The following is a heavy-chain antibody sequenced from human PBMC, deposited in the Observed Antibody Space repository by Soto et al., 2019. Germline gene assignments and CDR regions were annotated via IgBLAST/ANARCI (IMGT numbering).Heavy chain of an antibody. Sequence: SETLSLTCTVSGGSISSYYWSWIRQPAGKGLEWIGRIYTSGSTNYNPSLKSRVTMSVDTSKNQFSLKLSSVTAADTAVYYCARAGVYYYGSGRLRFPGWFDPWGQGALVTVSS. D-gene: IGHD3-10*01. CDR1: GGSISSYY. J-gene: IGHJ5*02. V-gene: IGHV4-4*07. CDR3: ARAGVYYYGSGRLRFPGWFDP. CDR2: IYTSGST.